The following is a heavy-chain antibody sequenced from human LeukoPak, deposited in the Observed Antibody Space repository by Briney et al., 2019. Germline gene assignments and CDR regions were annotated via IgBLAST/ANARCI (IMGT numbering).Heavy chain of an antibody. Sequence: SETLSLTCTVSGGSISSYYWSWIRQPPGKGLEWIGYIYYSGSTNYNPSLKSRATISVDTSKNQFSLKLSSVTAADTAVYYCARDYYGDFYFDYWGRGTLVTVSS. CDR3: ARDYYGDFYFDY. D-gene: IGHD4-17*01. CDR2: IYYSGST. CDR1: GGSISSYY. J-gene: IGHJ4*02. V-gene: IGHV4-59*01.